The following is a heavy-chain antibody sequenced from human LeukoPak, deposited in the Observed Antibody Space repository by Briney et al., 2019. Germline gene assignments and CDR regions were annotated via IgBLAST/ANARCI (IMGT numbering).Heavy chain of an antibody. Sequence: ASVKVSCKASGYTFTSYYMHWVRQAPGQGLEWMGIINPSGCSTSYAQKFQGRVTMTRDTSTSTVYMELSSLRSEDTAVYYCERDRGTEMATKNLYYFDYWGQGTLVTVSS. J-gene: IGHJ4*02. CDR2: INPSGCST. V-gene: IGHV1-46*01. D-gene: IGHD5-24*01. CDR1: GYTFTSYY. CDR3: ERDRGTEMATKNLYYFDY.